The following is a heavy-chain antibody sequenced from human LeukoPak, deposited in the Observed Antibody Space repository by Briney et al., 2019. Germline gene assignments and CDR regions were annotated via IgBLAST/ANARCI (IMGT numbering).Heavy chain of an antibody. V-gene: IGHV4-4*07. J-gene: IGHJ4*02. D-gene: IGHD1-26*01. CDR3: ARLSGSQTTPY. Sequence: SETLSLTCTVSGGSISSYSWSWIRQPAGKGLEWIGRIYTSGSTKYNPSLKSRATMSVDTSKNQFSLKLSSVTAADTAVYYCARLSGSQTTPYWGQGTLVTVSS. CDR1: GGSISSYS. CDR2: IYTSGST.